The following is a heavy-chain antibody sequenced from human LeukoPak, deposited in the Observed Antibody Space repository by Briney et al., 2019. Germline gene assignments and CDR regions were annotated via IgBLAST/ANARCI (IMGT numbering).Heavy chain of an antibody. V-gene: IGHV3-21*01. J-gene: IGHJ4*02. D-gene: IGHD5-18*01. CDR1: GFTFSSYS. CDR3: AREKGGYSYGFDY. Sequence: TGGSLRLSCAASGFTFSSYSMNWVRQAPGKGLAWVSSISSSSSYIYYADSVKGRFTISRDNAKNSLYLQMNSLRAEDTAVYYCAREKGGYSYGFDYWGQGTLVTVSS. CDR2: ISSSSSYI.